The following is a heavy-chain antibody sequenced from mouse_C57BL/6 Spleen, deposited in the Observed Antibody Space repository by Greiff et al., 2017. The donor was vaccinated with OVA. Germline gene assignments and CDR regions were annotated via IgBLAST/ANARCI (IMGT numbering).Heavy chain of an antibody. J-gene: IGHJ3*01. D-gene: IGHD4-1*01. CDR2: IDPENGDT. CDR1: GFNIKDDY. CDR3: TRTGTSFAY. V-gene: IGHV14-4*01. Sequence: VQLQQSGAEFVRPGASVKLSCTASGFNIKDDYMHWVKQRPEQGLEWIGWIDPENGDTEYASKFQGKATITADTSSNTAYLQLSSLTSEDTAVYYCTRTGTSFAYWGQGTLVTVSA.